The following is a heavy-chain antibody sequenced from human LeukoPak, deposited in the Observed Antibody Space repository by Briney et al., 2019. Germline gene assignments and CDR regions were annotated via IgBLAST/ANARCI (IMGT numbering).Heavy chain of an antibody. CDR3: ARAGTRYRAFDI. J-gene: IGHJ3*02. V-gene: IGHV3-11*05. D-gene: IGHD3-16*02. Sequence: SVKGRFTISRDNAKNSLYLQMNSLRAEDTAVYYCARAGTRYRAFDIWGQGTMVTVSS.